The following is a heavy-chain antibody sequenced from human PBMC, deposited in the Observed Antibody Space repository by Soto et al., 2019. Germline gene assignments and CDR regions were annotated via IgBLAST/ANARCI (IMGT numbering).Heavy chain of an antibody. D-gene: IGHD3-22*01. CDR3: ATSHYYENTGYYYFNH. Sequence: QVQLVQSGAEVKRPGSSVKVSCTASRGTFNTYAVHWVRQAPGQGLEWMGGIIPSFGTPNYAQRFQGRVIITADESTSTAYMERSSLRSEDTAIFFCATSHYYENTGYYYFNHWGQGTLVTVS. J-gene: IGHJ1*01. CDR2: IIPSFGTP. CDR1: RGTFNTYA. V-gene: IGHV1-69*01.